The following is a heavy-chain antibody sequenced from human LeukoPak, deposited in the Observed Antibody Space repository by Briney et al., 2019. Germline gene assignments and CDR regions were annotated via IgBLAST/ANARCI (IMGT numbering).Heavy chain of an antibody. V-gene: IGHV3-30*18. J-gene: IGHJ4*02. Sequence: GGSLRLSCAASGFTFSSYGMHWVRQAPGKGLEWVAVISYDGSNKYYADSVKGRFTISRDNSKNTLYLQMNSLRAEDTAVYYCAKSRIQQWLVPDYWGQGTLVTVSS. CDR3: AKSRIQQWLVPDY. CDR1: GFTFSSYG. CDR2: ISYDGSNK. D-gene: IGHD6-19*01.